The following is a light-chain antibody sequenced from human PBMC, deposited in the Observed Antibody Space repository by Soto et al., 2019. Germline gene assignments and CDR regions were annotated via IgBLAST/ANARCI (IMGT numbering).Light chain of an antibody. J-gene: IGLJ3*02. CDR3: AAWDDSLRGPV. CDR2: SDN. CDR1: YSNIGSNS. Sequence: QSVLTQPPSASETPGQRVTVSCSGSYSNIGSNSVSWYQQLPGTAPKLLIYSDNVRRSGVPDRFSGSRSGTSASLAISGLQSEDEADYYCAAWDDSLRGPVFGGGTKVTVL. V-gene: IGLV1-44*01.